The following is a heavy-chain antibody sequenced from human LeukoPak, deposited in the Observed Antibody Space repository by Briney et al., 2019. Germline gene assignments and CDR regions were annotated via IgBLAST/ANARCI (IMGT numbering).Heavy chain of an antibody. V-gene: IGHV1-2*06. CDR3: ARGLDAFDI. Sequence: ASVKVSCKASGYTFTSYDINWVRQATGQGLEWMGRINPNSGGTNYAQKFQGRVTMTRDTSISTAYMELSRLRSDDTAVYYCARGLDAFDIWGQGTMVTVSS. J-gene: IGHJ3*02. CDR1: GYTFTSYD. CDR2: INPNSGGT.